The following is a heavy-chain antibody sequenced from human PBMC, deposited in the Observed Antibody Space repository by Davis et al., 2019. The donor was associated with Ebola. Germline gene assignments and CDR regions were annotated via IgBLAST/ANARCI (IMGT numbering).Heavy chain of an antibody. CDR3: ARAPQKLYYDFWSGLNWFDP. CDR1: GYTFTSYD. V-gene: IGHV1-8*03. D-gene: IGHD3-3*01. CDR2: MNPNSGNT. Sequence: SVKVSCKASGYTFTSYDINWVRQATGQGLEWMGWMNPNSGNTGYAQKFQGRVTITRNTSISTAYMELSSLRSEDTAVYYCARAPQKLYYDFWSGLNWFDPWGQGTLVTVSS. J-gene: IGHJ5*02.